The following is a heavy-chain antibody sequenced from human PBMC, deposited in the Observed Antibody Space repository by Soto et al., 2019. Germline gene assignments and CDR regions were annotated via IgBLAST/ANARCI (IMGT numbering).Heavy chain of an antibody. CDR2: IWYDGSNK. CDR3: ARIPWEYSGYDQEDYFDY. V-gene: IGHV3-33*01. Sequence: GGSLRLSCAASGFTFSSYGMHWVRQAPGKGLEWVAVIWYDGSNKYYADSVKGRFTISRDNSKNTLYLQMNSLRAEDTAVYYCARIPWEYSGYDQEDYFDYWGQGTLVTVSS. CDR1: GFTFSSYG. D-gene: IGHD5-12*01. J-gene: IGHJ4*02.